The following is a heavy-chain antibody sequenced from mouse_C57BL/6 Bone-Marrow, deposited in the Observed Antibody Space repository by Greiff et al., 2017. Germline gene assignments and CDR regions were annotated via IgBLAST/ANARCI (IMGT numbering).Heavy chain of an antibody. CDR2: ISDGGSYT. CDR1: GFTFSSYA. D-gene: IGHD4-1*01. CDR3: ARMGLGPLDY. Sequence: EVKLMESGGGLVKPGGSLKLSCAASGFTFSSYAMSWVRQTPEKRLEWVATISDGGSYTYYPDNVKGRFTISRDNAKNNLYLQMSHLKSEDTAMYYCARMGLGPLDYWGQGTTLTVSS. V-gene: IGHV5-4*03. J-gene: IGHJ2*01.